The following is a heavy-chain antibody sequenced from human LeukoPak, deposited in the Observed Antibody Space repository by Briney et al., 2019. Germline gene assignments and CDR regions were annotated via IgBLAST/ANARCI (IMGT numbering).Heavy chain of an antibody. CDR1: GFTFSPYS. CDR3: AKDKHYYDSSGPFDY. Sequence: GGSLRLSCVGSGFTFSPYSINWVRQAPGKGLEWVSTISGSSRYIYYADSVKGRFTISRDNAKSSVYLQMNSLRAEDTAVYYCAKDKHYYDSSGPFDYWGQGTLVTVSS. D-gene: IGHD3-22*01. CDR2: ISGSSRYI. J-gene: IGHJ4*02. V-gene: IGHV3-21*04.